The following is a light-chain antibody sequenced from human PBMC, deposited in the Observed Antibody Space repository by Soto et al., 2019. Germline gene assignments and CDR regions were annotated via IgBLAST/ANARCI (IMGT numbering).Light chain of an antibody. CDR3: QHGITFPLT. V-gene: IGKV1-12*01. J-gene: IGKJ4*01. Sequence: DFQMTQSPSSVSASVGDRVTIICRASQGINGCLAWYQQKPGKAPKLLIYDASYLQSGVPSRFSGSGSGTDFTLTISSLQPEDFATYFCQHGITFPLTFGGGTKVEIK. CDR1: QGINGC. CDR2: DAS.